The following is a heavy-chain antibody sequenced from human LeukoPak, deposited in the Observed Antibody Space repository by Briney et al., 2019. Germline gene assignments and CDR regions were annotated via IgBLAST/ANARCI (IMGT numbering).Heavy chain of an antibody. Sequence: PGGSLRLSCAASGFTVSSNYMSWVRQAPGKGLEWVSVIYSGGSTYYSDSVTGRFTISRDNSKNTLYLQMNSLRAEDTAVYYCARGADRGIAARPLDHWGQGTLVTVSS. J-gene: IGHJ4*02. CDR2: IYSGGST. D-gene: IGHD6-6*01. CDR1: GFTVSSNY. CDR3: ARGADRGIAARPLDH. V-gene: IGHV3-66*02.